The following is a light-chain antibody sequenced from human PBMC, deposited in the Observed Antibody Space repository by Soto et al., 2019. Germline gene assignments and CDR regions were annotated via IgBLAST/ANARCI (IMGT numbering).Light chain of an antibody. CDR3: CSYAGNSTWV. V-gene: IGLV1-40*01. Sequence: QSVLTQSPPVSGAPGQRVTISCTGSSSNIGAGYDVHWYQQFPGTAPKLLIYANTNRPSGVPDRFSGSKSGTSASLAITGLQPEDEADYYCCSYAGNSTWVFGGGTKVTVL. CDR2: ANT. CDR1: SSNIGAGYD. J-gene: IGLJ3*02.